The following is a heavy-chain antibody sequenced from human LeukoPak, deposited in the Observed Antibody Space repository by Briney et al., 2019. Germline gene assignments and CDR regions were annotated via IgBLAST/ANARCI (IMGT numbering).Heavy chain of an antibody. CDR1: GFTFSSYG. CDR2: IWYDGSNK. CDR3: ARLSGYDYYYYYGVDV. V-gene: IGHV3-33*01. D-gene: IGHD5-12*01. Sequence: PGGSLRLSCAASGFTFSSYGMHWVRQAPGKGLEWVAVIWYDGSNKYYADSVKGRFTISRDNSKNTLYLQMNSLRAEDTAVYYCARLSGYDYYYYYGVDVWGQGTTVTVSS. J-gene: IGHJ6*02.